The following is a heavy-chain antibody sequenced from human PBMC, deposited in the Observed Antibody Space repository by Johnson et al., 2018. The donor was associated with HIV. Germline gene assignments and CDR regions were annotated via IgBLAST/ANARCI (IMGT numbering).Heavy chain of an antibody. J-gene: IGHJ3*02. CDR2: ISWNSGSI. Sequence: VQLVESGGGLVQPGRSLRLSCAASGFTFDDYAMHWVRQAPGKGLEWVSGISWNSGSIGYADSVKGRFTISRDNAKNSLYLQMNRLRAEDTAVYYCARSPETGDRLWRAFDIWGHGTMVTVSS. V-gene: IGHV3-9*01. CDR1: GFTFDDYA. CDR3: ARSPETGDRLWRAFDI. D-gene: IGHD4-17*01.